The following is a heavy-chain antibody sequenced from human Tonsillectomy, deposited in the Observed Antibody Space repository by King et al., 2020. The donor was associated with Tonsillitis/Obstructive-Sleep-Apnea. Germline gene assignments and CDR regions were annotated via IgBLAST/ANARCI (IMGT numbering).Heavy chain of an antibody. Sequence: VQLQQWGAGLLKPSETLSLTCVVYGGSFNYYYWSWIRQSPGKGLECMGEINHSGSTNYNPSLKSRVTISVDTSKNQFSLRLSSVTAADTAVYYCARGPDYDILTGDDYYYYYGMDVWGQGTTVTVSS. CDR3: ARGPDYDILTGDDYYYYYGMDV. V-gene: IGHV4-34*01. J-gene: IGHJ6*02. CDR1: GGSFNYYY. CDR2: INHSGST. D-gene: IGHD3-9*01.